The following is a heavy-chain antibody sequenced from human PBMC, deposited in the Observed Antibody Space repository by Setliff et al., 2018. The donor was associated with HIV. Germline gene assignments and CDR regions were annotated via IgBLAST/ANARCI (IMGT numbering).Heavy chain of an antibody. Sequence: GASVKVSCKTSGYTFTGYYVQWVRQAPGQGPEWMGWINPNSGGTDYAQKFQGRVTMTRDTSISTAYMELSRLRSDDTAVYYCARDGDYGEYGAWGQGTLVTVSS. D-gene: IGHD4-17*01. CDR2: INPNSGGT. CDR3: ARDGDYGEYGA. J-gene: IGHJ5*02. V-gene: IGHV1-2*02. CDR1: GYTFTGYY.